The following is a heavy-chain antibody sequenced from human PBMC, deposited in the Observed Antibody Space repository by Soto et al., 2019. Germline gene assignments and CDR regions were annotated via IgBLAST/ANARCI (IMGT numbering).Heavy chain of an antibody. CDR3: PRGDYPAY. D-gene: IGHD4-17*01. J-gene: IGHJ4*02. Sequence: GGSLRLSCASSGFTFSDYYMIWIRQAPGKGLEWVSAISGSGGSTYYADSVKGRFTISRDNSKNTLYLQMNSLRAEDTDVYYCPRGDYPAYWGQGTLVTVSS. V-gene: IGHV3-23*01. CDR2: ISGSGGST. CDR1: GFTFSDYY.